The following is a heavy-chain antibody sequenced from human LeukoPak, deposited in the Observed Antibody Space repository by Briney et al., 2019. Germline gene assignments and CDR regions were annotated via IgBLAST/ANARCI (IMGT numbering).Heavy chain of an antibody. D-gene: IGHD3-22*01. CDR1: GFTFSSYA. Sequence: GGSLRLSCVASGFTFSSYAMSWVRQAPGKGLEWVSVIYSGGSTYYADSVKGRFTISRDNSKNTLYLQMNSLRAEDTAVYYCARDYYDSSGYFDYWGQGTLVTVSS. V-gene: IGHV3-53*01. J-gene: IGHJ4*02. CDR3: ARDYYDSSGYFDY. CDR2: IYSGGST.